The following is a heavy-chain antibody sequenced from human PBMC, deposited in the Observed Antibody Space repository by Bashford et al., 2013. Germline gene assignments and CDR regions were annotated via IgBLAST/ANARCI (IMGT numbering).Heavy chain of an antibody. D-gene: IGHD3-10*01. J-gene: IGHJ5*02. Sequence: VRQAPGKGLVWVSRIYTDGSTTSYADSVKGRFTISRDNSKNTLYLQMNSLRAEDTAVYYCAKARIRGDWFDPWGQGTLVTVSS. CDR3: AKARIRGDWFDP. V-gene: IGHV3-74*01. CDR2: IYTDGSTT.